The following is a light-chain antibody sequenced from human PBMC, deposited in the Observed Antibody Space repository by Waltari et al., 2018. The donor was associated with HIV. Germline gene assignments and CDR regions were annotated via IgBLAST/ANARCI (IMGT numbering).Light chain of an antibody. CDR2: GAS. CDR3: QQYGRSPTA. V-gene: IGKV3-20*01. Sequence: EIVLTQSPATLYLSPGERATLSCKASQTLTSTSLAWYQQRPGQAPRLLTYGASSRVTGIPDRFSGSGSGTDFSLNITRLQPEDFAMYYCQQYGRSPTAFGGGTKVQMK. J-gene: IGKJ4*01. CDR1: QTLTSTS.